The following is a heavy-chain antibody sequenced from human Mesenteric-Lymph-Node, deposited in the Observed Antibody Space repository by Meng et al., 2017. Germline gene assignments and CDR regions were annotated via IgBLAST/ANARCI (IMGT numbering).Heavy chain of an antibody. J-gene: IGHJ6*02. CDR1: GDTFIGYY. Sequence: ASVTVSCKASGDTFIGYYIHWVRQAPGQGLEWMGWINPNSGGTNYAQKFQGRVTMTRDTSISTAYMELSRLRSDDTAVYYCARDLRLAVAGYYYYGMDVCGQASTAADSS. CDR3: ARDLRLAVAGYYYYGMDV. CDR2: INPNSGGT. D-gene: IGHD6-19*01. V-gene: IGHV1-2*02.